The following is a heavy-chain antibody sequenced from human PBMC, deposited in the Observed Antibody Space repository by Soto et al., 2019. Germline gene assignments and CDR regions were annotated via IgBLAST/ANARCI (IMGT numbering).Heavy chain of an antibody. V-gene: IGHV4-34*01. CDR1: GGSFSGYY. J-gene: IGHJ4*02. CDR3: ARHPSYSDSNGYYRPFYYFDY. Sequence: PSETLSLTCAVYGGSFSGYYWTWIRQPPGTGLEWIGDINHSGNTNYNPSLKSRVTISVDTSKNQFSLNLTSVTAADTAVYYCARHPSYSDSNGYYRPFYYFDYWGRGTLVTVSS. D-gene: IGHD3-22*01. CDR2: INHSGNT.